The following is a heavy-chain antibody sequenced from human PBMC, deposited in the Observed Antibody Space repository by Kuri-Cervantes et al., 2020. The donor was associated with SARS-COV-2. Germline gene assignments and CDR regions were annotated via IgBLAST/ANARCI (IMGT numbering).Heavy chain of an antibody. D-gene: IGHD2/OR15-2a*01. J-gene: IGHJ4*02. CDR2: ISSSSSYI. CDR1: GFTFSSYS. Sequence: GESLKISCAASGFTFSSYSMNWVRQAPGKGLEWVSSISSSSSYIYYADSVKGRFTISRDNAKNSLYLQMNSLRAEDTAVYYCARGSESPPFDYWGQGTLVTVSS. CDR3: ARGSESPPFDY. V-gene: IGHV3-21*01.